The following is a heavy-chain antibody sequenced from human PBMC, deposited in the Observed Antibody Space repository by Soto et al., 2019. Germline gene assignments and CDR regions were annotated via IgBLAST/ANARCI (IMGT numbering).Heavy chain of an antibody. CDR3: ARDLGQQLFDY. CDR1: GYTFTSYG. D-gene: IGHD6-13*01. CDR2: ISGHNGNK. J-gene: IGHJ4*02. Sequence: QVQLVQSGAEVKKPGASMKVSYKASGYTFTSYGISWVRQAPGQGLEWMGWISGHNGNKKYAQKLQGRVSMTTDTSTSTAYMELRSLRSDDTAVYYCARDLGQQLFDYWGQGTLVTVSS. V-gene: IGHV1-18*01.